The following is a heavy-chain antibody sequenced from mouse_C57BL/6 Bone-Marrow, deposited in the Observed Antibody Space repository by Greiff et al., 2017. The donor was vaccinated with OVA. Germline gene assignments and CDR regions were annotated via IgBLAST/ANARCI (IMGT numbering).Heavy chain of an antibody. CDR3: ARGGLLLLRRGFAY. J-gene: IGHJ3*01. CDR1: GYTFTSYG. Sequence: VKLVESGAELARPGASVKLSCKASGYTFTSYGIIWVKQRTGQGLEWIGEIYPRSGNTYYNEKFKGKATLTADKSSSTAYMELSSLTSEDSAVYYCARGGLLLLRRGFAYWGQGTLVTVSA. CDR2: IYPRSGNT. D-gene: IGHD1-1*01. V-gene: IGHV1-81*01.